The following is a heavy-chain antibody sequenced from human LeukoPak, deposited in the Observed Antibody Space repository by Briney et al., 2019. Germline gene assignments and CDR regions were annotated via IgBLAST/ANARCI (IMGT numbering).Heavy chain of an antibody. Sequence: GGSLRLSCAASGFTFDDYGMNWVRQAPGKGLEWVSSISSSSNYIYYADSVKGRFTISRDNAKNSLYLQMNSLRAEDTAVYYCARVPHAMVRGVIITEFYFDYWGQGTLVTVSS. CDR3: ARVPHAMVRGVIITEFYFDY. D-gene: IGHD3-10*01. J-gene: IGHJ4*02. V-gene: IGHV3-21*01. CDR1: GFTFDDYG. CDR2: ISSSSNYI.